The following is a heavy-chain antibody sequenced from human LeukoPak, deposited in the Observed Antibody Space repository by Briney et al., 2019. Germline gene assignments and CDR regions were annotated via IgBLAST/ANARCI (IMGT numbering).Heavy chain of an antibody. D-gene: IGHD1-26*01. CDR2: ISGSGGST. V-gene: IGHV3-23*01. Sequence: GGSLRLSCAASGFTFSSYAMNWVRQAPGKGLEWVSGISGSGGSTYYADSVKGRFTISRDNSKNSLYLQMNSLKSEDTALYYCAKDIGGRFTEYYYYYGLDVWGQGTTVTVSS. J-gene: IGHJ6*02. CDR3: AKDIGGRFTEYYYYYGLDV. CDR1: GFTFSSYA.